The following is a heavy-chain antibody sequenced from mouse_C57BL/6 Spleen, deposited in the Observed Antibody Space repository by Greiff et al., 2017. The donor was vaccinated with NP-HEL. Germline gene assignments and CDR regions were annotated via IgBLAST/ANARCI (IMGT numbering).Heavy chain of an antibody. J-gene: IGHJ4*01. CDR3: TREETAQAFYYAMDY. CDR2: IDPETGGT. CDR1: GYTFTDYE. Sequence: QVHVKQSGAELVRPGASVTLSCKASGYTFTDYEMHWVKQTPVHGLEWIGAIDPETGGTAYNQKFKGKAILTADKSSSTAYMELRSLTSEDSAVYYCTREETAQAFYYAMDYWGQGTSVTVSS. V-gene: IGHV1-15*01. D-gene: IGHD3-2*02.